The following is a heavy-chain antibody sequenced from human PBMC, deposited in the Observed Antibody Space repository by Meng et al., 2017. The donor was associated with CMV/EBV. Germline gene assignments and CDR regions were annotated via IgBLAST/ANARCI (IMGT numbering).Heavy chain of an antibody. V-gene: IGHV4-59*01. CDR2: IYYSGNT. D-gene: IGHD3-3*01. Sequence: GSLRLSCIVSGGSISSYYWSWIRQPPGKGLEWIGYIYYSGNTNYNPSLKSRVTISVDTSKNQFSLKLSSVTAADTAVYYCASGRTIFDAFDIWGQGTMVTVSS. J-gene: IGHJ3*02. CDR3: ASGRTIFDAFDI. CDR1: GGSISSYY.